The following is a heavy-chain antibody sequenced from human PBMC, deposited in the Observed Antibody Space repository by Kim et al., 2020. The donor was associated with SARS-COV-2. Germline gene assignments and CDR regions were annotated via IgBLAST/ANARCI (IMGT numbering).Heavy chain of an antibody. V-gene: IGHV3-23*01. D-gene: IGHD2-2*01. CDR1: RFTFSSSS. Sequence: GGSLRLSCVGSRFTFSSSSMTWVRQPPGKGLEWVSTIFGSGHGTYYSSSVRGRFIVSRDNSKNTLYLQMDNLRADDTAIYYCAKNDHLTSVTFLWYFDLWGRGTSVTVSS. CDR3: AKNDHLTSVTFLWYFDL. J-gene: IGHJ2*01. CDR2: IFGSGHGT.